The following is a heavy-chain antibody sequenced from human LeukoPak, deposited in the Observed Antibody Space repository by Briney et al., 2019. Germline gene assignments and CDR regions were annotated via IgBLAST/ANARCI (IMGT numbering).Heavy chain of an antibody. J-gene: IGHJ4*02. CDR1: GLTFSNNG. Sequence: GGSLRLSCAASGLTFSNNGMSWVRQSPGRGLEWVSGISGGGDTTYYAESVKGRFTISRDNCKNTLFLQMNSLTAEDTAVHYCAKTNGYYDYWGQGTLVAVSS. D-gene: IGHD3-22*01. V-gene: IGHV3-23*01. CDR2: ISGGGDTT. CDR3: AKTNGYYDY.